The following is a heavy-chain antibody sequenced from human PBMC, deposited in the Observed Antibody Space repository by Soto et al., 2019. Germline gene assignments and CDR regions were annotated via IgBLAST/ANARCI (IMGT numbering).Heavy chain of an antibody. CDR2: ISGSGGST. CDR1: GFTFGSYA. D-gene: IGHD3-22*01. CDR3: AKDMAKIVVVIGLQGFDY. Sequence: GGSLRLSWAAAGFTFGSYAMSWVRQAPGKGLEWVSAISGSGGSTYYADSVKGRFTISRGNSKSTLYLQMNSLRAEDTAVHYCAKDMAKIVVVIGLQGFDYWGQGTLVTVSP. V-gene: IGHV3-23*01. J-gene: IGHJ4*02.